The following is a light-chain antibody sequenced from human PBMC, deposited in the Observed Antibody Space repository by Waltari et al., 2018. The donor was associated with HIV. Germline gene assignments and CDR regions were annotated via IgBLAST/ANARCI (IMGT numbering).Light chain of an antibody. V-gene: IGLV1-44*01. CDR3: AAWYDSLKGV. J-gene: IGLJ3*02. Sequence: QSVLTQPPSASGTPGQRVTIPCSGSSSNIGSNPVNWYQQLPGTAPKLRMYSNNQRPSGVPDRFSGSKSGTSASLFISGLQSEDEGDYYCAAWYDSLKGVFGGGTKLTVL. CDR2: SNN. CDR1: SSNIGSNP.